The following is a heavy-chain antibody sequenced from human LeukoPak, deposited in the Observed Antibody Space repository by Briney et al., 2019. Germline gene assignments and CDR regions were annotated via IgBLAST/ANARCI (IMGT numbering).Heavy chain of an antibody. CDR1: GFTFSSYE. CDR2: ISTSGSTI. CDR3: ARGTGYCLDP. Sequence: GGSLRLSCAASGFTFSSYEMNWVRQAPGKGLEWVSYISTSGSTIYYADSVKGRFTIYRDNAKNSLYLQMNSLRAEETAVYYCARGTGYCLDPWGQGTLVTVSS. D-gene: IGHD2-2*03. J-gene: IGHJ5*02. V-gene: IGHV3-48*03.